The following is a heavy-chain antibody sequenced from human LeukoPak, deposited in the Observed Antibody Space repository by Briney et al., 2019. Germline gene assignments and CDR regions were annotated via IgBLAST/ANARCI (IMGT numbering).Heavy chain of an antibody. CDR1: GGSISSYY. CDR3: ARGPEGDNWNYYYYYGMDV. CDR2: IYHSGST. Sequence: SETLSLTCTVSGGSISSYYWSWIRQPPGKGLEWIGYIYHSGSTNYNPSLKSRVTISVDTSKNQFSLKLSSVTAADTAVYYCARGPEGDNWNYYYYYGMDVWGQGTTVTVSS. V-gene: IGHV4-59*01. J-gene: IGHJ6*02. D-gene: IGHD1-20*01.